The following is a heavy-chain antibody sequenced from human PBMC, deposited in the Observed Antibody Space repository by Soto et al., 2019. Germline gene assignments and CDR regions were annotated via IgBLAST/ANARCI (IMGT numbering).Heavy chain of an antibody. J-gene: IGHJ4*02. CDR3: ARLYIGACHSDC. D-gene: IGHD6-19*01. CDR2: ISNSGSTI. CDR1: GFAFSGYG. V-gene: IGHV3-48*01. Sequence: EVQLVESGGSLVQPGGSLRLSCAVSGFAFSGYGMNWVRQAPGKGLEWVAYISNSGSTIYYADPVKGRFTISRDNAKKSLYLQMNSLRAEYTAVYYCARLYIGACHSDCWGQGTLVTVSS.